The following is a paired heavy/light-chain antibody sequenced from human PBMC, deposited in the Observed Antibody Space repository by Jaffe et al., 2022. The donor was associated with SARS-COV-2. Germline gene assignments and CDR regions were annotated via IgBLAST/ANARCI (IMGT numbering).Heavy chain of an antibody. CDR2: INCGSGGT. J-gene: IGHJ4*02. D-gene: IGHD1-26*01. V-gene: IGHV1-46*01. Sequence: QVQLVQSGAEVKKPGASVKVSCKASGYTFTSHYMHWVRQAPGQGLEWMGIINCGSGGTSYTQRFQGRVSMTSDTSTSTVYMELSSLRFDDTAVYYCARLVGAHPLSYFDYWGQGTPVTVSS. CDR3: ARLVGAHPLSYFDY. CDR1: GYTFTSHY.
Light chain of an antibody. CDR3: AAWDDSLSGWV. Sequence: QSVLTQPPSASGTPGQRVTISCSGSSSNIGSDTVKWYQQFPGTAPRLLIHSNNQRPSGVPDRFSGSKSGTSASLAISGLQSEDEADYYCAAWDDSLSGWVFGGGTKLTVL. CDR2: SNN. CDR1: SSNIGSDT. V-gene: IGLV1-44*01. J-gene: IGLJ3*02.